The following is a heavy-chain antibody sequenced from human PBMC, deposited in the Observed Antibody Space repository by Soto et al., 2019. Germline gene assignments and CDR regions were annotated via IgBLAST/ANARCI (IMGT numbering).Heavy chain of an antibody. Sequence: SETLSLTCVVYSGSFSGYSWSWIRRPPGKGLEWIGRISRIGSTNYNPSLQSRVTISSDMSKNQFSLKLTSVTAAGTAVYYCARCSMVRGGYSVYMDVWGKGTTVTVSS. CDR1: SGSFSGYS. CDR2: ISRIGST. D-gene: IGHD3-10*01. J-gene: IGHJ6*03. CDR3: ARCSMVRGGYSVYMDV. V-gene: IGHV4-34*01.